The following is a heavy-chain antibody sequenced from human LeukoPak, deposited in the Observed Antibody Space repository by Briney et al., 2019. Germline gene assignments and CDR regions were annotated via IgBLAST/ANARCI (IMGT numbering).Heavy chain of an antibody. D-gene: IGHD6-13*01. CDR2: ISSSSSYI. CDR1: GFTFSSYS. V-gene: IGHV3-21*01. J-gene: IGHJ4*02. CDR3: ARDLPSSSSWYGIGDFDY. Sequence: PGGSLRLSCAASGFTFSSYSMNWVRQAPGKGLEWVSSISSSSSYIYYADSVKGRFTISRDNAKNSLYLQMNSLRAEDTAVYYCARDLPSSSSWYGIGDFDYWGQGTLVTVSS.